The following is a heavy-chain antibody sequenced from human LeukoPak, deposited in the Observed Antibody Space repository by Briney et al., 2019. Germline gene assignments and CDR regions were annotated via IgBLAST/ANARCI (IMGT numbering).Heavy chain of an antibody. CDR1: GGSISSYY. Sequence: KSSETLSLTCAVPGGSISSYYWSWIRQSPGKELEWIVYTHHNGDTKNNPSLRSRVAISIDTSNNYFSLRLTSVTAADTAMYYCARQPGGTAAFDIWGQGIMVTVSS. V-gene: IGHV4-59*08. CDR2: THHNGDT. J-gene: IGHJ3*02. D-gene: IGHD1-14*01. CDR3: ARQPGGTAAFDI.